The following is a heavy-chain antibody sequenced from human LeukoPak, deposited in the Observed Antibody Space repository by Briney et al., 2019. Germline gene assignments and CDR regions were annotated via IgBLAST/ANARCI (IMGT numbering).Heavy chain of an antibody. V-gene: IGHV4-34*01. CDR2: INHSGST. D-gene: IGHD5-24*01. CDR1: GGSFSGYY. Sequence: PSETLSLTCAVYGGSFSGYYWSWIRQPPGKGLEWIGEINHSGSTNYNPSLKSRVTISVDTSKNQFSLKLSSVTAADTAVYYCARGQRWLQHGYWGQGTLVTVSS. CDR3: ARGQRWLQHGY. J-gene: IGHJ4*02.